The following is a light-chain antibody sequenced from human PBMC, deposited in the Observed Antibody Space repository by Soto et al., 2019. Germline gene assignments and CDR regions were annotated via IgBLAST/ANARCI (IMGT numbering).Light chain of an antibody. CDR2: DVS. V-gene: IGKV1-5*01. CDR1: QSISSW. J-gene: IGKJ1*01. CDR3: QQYTRYPWP. Sequence: DIQMSQSPPTLSASVGARVTITGRASQSISSWLAWYQQRPGKAPNLLIDDVSSLESGVPSRFSGSGSGTEFTLTISSLQPDDLSTYYCQQYTRYPWPFGQGTKEEIK.